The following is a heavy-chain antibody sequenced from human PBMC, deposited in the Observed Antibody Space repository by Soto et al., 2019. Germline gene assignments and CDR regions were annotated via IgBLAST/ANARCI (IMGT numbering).Heavy chain of an antibody. Sequence: EVQLVESGGGLVQPGGSLRLSCAASGFTFNNSWIHWVRQVPGKGLVWVSRIKYDGSTTNYADSVKGRFTISRDNAKDTVYLQMDSLRAEDAAVYYCARGGFRQWLLAHWGQGTPVTVSS. CDR2: IKYDGSTT. CDR1: GFTFNNSW. J-gene: IGHJ4*02. CDR3: ARGGFRQWLLAH. D-gene: IGHD6-19*01. V-gene: IGHV3-74*01.